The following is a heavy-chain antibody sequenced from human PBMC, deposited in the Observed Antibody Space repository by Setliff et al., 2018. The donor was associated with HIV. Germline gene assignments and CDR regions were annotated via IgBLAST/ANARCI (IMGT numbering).Heavy chain of an antibody. D-gene: IGHD4-17*01. Sequence: SCKASGISFNDYYMYWIRQAPGKGLEWVSCISGSSNTIHYADSVKGRFTISRDNAKYSLYLQMNTLRVEDTAVYYCMYGGRTATTHWGQGTLVTVSS. V-gene: IGHV3-11*04. CDR2: ISGSSNTI. J-gene: IGHJ4*02. CDR1: GISFNDYY. CDR3: MYGGRTATTH.